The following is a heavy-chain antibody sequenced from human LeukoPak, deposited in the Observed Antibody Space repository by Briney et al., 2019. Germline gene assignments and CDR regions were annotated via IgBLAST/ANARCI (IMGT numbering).Heavy chain of an antibody. D-gene: IGHD6-19*01. Sequence: SVTVSRKGSVYTFTGYYMHWVRQAPGQGLEWVGWINPNSGGTNYAQKFQDRVTMTRDTSISTAYMEVSRLGSDGTGVYYCASHWGIAVAGPLDYWSQETLVTVSS. CDR1: VYTFTGYY. V-gene: IGHV1-2*02. J-gene: IGHJ4*02. CDR2: INPNSGGT. CDR3: ASHWGIAVAGPLDY.